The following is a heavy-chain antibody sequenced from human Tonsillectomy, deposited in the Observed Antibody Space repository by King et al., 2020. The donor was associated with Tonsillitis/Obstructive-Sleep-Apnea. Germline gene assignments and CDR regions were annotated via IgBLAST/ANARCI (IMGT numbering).Heavy chain of an antibody. Sequence: QLVQSGAEVKKPGESLKISCKGSGYSFTNYWIGWVRQMPGKGLEWMGIIYPGDSEIKYSPSFQGQVTISADKSIGTAYLQWSSLKASDTAMFYCATLYDSSGSYFGAEYFQHWGQGTLVTVSS. J-gene: IGHJ1*01. V-gene: IGHV5-51*01. D-gene: IGHD3-22*01. CDR3: ATLYDSSGSYFGAEYFQH. CDR2: IYPGDSEI. CDR1: GYSFTNYW.